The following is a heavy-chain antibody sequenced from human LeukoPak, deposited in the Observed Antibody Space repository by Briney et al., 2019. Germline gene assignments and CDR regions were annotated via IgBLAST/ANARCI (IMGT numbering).Heavy chain of an antibody. D-gene: IGHD2-15*01. CDR1: GGSISSSSYY. CDR2: IYYSGST. V-gene: IGHV4-39*07. CDR3: ARVRGGSTSSYYYYYYMDV. J-gene: IGHJ6*03. Sequence: SETLSLTCTVSGGSISSSSYYWGWIRQPPGKGLEWIGSIYYSGSTYYNPSLKSRVTISVDTSKNQLSLKLSSVTAADTAVYYCARVRGGSTSSYYYYYYMDVWGKGTTVTVSS.